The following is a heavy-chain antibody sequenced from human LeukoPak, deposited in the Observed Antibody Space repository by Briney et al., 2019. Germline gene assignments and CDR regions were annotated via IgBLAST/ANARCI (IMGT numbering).Heavy chain of an antibody. J-gene: IGHJ4*02. CDR2: ISGSGGST. D-gene: IGHD3-3*01. V-gene: IGHV3-23*01. Sequence: PGGSLRLSCAASGFTFSSYAMSWVRQAPGKGLEWVSAISGSGGSTYYADSVKGRFTISRDNSKNTLYLQMNSLRAEDTAVYYCAKNPTLLLEWSPGYFDYWGQGTLVTVSS. CDR1: GFTFSSYA. CDR3: AKNPTLLLEWSPGYFDY.